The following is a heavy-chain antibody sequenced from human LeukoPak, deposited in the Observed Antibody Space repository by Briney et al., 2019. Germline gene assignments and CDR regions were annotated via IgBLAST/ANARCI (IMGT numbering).Heavy chain of an antibody. J-gene: IGHJ4*02. V-gene: IGHV4-4*02. CDR2: VHHGGAS. CDR3: ASHVTVLGTRGFDF. CDR1: GDSITSHSW. D-gene: IGHD6-19*01. Sequence: PSGTLSLTCAVSGDSITSHSWWSWVRQPPGKGREWIGEVHHGGASNYDPSLESRVTISVDKSKNRFSLSLRSVTAADTATYYCASHVTVLGTRGFDFWGRGTLVTVS.